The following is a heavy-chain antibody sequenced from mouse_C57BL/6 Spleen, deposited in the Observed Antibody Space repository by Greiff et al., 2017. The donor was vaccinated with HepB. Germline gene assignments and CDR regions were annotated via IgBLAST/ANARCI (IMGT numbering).Heavy chain of an antibody. CDR2: IDPSDSET. CDR1: GYTFTSYW. Sequence: QVQLQQPGAELVRPGSSVKLSCKASGYTFTSYWMHWVKQRPIQGLEWIGNIDPSDSETHYNQKFKDKATLTVDKSSSTAYMQLSSLTSEDSAVYYCARPYYDPPYYFDYWGQGTTLTVSS. CDR3: ARPYYDPPYYFDY. D-gene: IGHD2-4*01. J-gene: IGHJ2*01. V-gene: IGHV1-52*01.